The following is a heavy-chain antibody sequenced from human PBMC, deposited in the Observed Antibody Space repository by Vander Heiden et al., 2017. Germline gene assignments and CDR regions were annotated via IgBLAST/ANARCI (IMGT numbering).Heavy chain of an antibody. V-gene: IGHV3-23*01. J-gene: IGHJ4*02. Sequence: EVQLLQSGGGLVQPGGSLRLSCAASGFTFSNYAMTWVRQGPGKGLEWVSALSYNGDDTYYSDSVKGRFTISRDNSKNTLSLQMNSLRAEDTAVYYCAKDGGGSYFGGGDYFDFWGQGTLVTVSS. D-gene: IGHD1-26*01. CDR2: LSYNGDDT. CDR3: AKDGGGSYFGGGDYFDF. CDR1: GFTFSNYA.